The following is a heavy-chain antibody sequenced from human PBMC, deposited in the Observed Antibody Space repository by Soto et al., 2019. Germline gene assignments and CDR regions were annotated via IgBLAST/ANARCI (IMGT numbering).Heavy chain of an antibody. V-gene: IGHV4-59*01. D-gene: IGHD3-22*01. CDR2: IYYSGST. CDR1: GGSISSYY. CDR3: ARDDSSGHGRFDH. Sequence: PSETLSLTCTVSGGSISSYYWSWIRQPPGKGLEWIGYIYYSGSTNYNPSLKSRVTISVDTSKNQFSLKLSSVTAADTAVYYCARDDSSGHGRFDHWGQGTLVTVPS. J-gene: IGHJ5*02.